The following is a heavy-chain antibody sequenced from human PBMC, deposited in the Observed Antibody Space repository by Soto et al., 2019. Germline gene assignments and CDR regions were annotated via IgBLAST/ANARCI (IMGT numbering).Heavy chain of an antibody. CDR2: ISGSGGST. J-gene: IGHJ5*02. Sequence: PGGSRRLSCAAAGVTCSSYALSWVRQDPGRGLEWVSAISGSGGSTYYADSVKGRFTISRDNSKNTLYLQMNSLRAEDTAVYYCAKDLAEATIVFSSDPWCQGTLVTVSS. CDR3: AKDLAEATIVFSSDP. CDR1: GVTCSSYA. V-gene: IGHV3-23*01. D-gene: IGHD5-12*01.